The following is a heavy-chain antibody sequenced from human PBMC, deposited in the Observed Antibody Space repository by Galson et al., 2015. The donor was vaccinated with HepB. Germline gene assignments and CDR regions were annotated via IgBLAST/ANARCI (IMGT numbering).Heavy chain of an antibody. V-gene: IGHV3-23*01. CDR3: AKGMGFLDWLLESFDY. CDR1: GFTFSSYA. CDR2: ISGSGGGT. D-gene: IGHD3/OR15-3a*01. J-gene: IGHJ4*02. Sequence: SLRLSCAASGFTFSSYAMSWVRQAPGKGLEWVSTISGSGGGTYYTDSVKGRFTISRDNSKNTLYLQMNSLRADDTAIYYCAKGMGFLDWLLESFDYWGQGTLVTVSP.